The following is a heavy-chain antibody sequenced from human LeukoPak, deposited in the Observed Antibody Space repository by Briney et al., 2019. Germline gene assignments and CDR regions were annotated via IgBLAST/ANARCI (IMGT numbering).Heavy chain of an antibody. J-gene: IGHJ6*02. D-gene: IGHD2-15*01. CDR2: ISAYNGNT. V-gene: IGHV1-18*01. Sequence: GASVKVSCKASGYTFTSYGISWVRQAPGQGLEWMGWISAYNGNTNYAQKLQGRVTMTTDTSTSTAYMELRSLRSDDTAVYYCARYYCSGGSCLKYYGMDVWGQGTTVTVSS. CDR3: ARYYCSGGSCLKYYGMDV. CDR1: GYTFTSYG.